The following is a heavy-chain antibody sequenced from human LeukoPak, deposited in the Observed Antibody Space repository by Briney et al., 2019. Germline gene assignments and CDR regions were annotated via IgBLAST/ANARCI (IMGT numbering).Heavy chain of an antibody. CDR1: GYTFTSYY. Sequence: ASVKVSCKASGYTFTSYYMHWVRQAPGQGLEWMGIINPSGGSTSYAQKFQGRVTMTRDMSTSTVYMELSSLRAEDTAVYYCAKDYYVWGSYLAVDYWGQGTLVTVSS. J-gene: IGHJ4*02. CDR3: AKDYYVWGSYLAVDY. CDR2: INPSGGST. V-gene: IGHV1-46*01. D-gene: IGHD3-16*02.